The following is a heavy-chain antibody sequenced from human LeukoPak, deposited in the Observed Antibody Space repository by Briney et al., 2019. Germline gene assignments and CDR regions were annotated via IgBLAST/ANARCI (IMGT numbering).Heavy chain of an antibody. J-gene: IGHJ6*03. CDR1: GFTFSSYW. Sequence: PGGSLRLSCAASGFTFSSYWMHWVRQAPGKGLVWVSRINDDGSKTTYADSVKGRFTISRDPAKNTLYLQMSSLRGEEMAVYYCAAPGCSSACYYYMDVWGKETTVTVS. D-gene: IGHD2-2*01. CDR2: INDDGSKT. V-gene: IGHV3-74*03. CDR3: AAPGCSSACYYYMDV.